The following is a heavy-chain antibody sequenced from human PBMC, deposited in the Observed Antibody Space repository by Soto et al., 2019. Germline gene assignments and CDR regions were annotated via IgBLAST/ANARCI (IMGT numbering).Heavy chain of an antibody. CDR2: IIPIFGTA. CDR1: GGTFSSYA. D-gene: IGHD3-16*01. J-gene: IGHJ4*02. V-gene: IGHV1-69*01. CDR3: ARGPQSLYYDYVWVLQS. Sequence: QVQLVQSGAEVKKPGSSVKVSCKASGGTFSSYAISWVRQAPGQGLEWMGGIIPIFGTANYAQKFQGRVTITADESTSTAYMELSSLRSEDTAVYYCARGPQSLYYDYVWVLQSWGQGTLVTVSS.